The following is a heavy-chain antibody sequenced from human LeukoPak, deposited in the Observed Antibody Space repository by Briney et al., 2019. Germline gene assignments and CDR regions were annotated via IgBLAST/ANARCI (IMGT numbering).Heavy chain of an antibody. CDR2: IYYSGST. CDR1: GGSVNSGNYY. CDR3: ASHYSGYDWGLDY. D-gene: IGHD5-12*01. V-gene: IGHV4-61*01. J-gene: IGHJ4*02. Sequence: PSETLSLTCTVSGGSVNSGNYYWSWIRQPPGKGLEWIGYIYYSGSTTYNPSLRSRVTISVDTSKKQFSLKLRSVTAADTAVYYCASHYSGYDWGLDYWGQGTLVTVSS.